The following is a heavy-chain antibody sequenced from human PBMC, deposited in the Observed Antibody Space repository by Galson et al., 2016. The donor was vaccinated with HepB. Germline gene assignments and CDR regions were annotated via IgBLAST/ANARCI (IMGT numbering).Heavy chain of an antibody. J-gene: IGHJ6*02. CDR2: ISSNGRNT. CDR1: GFTFSNSA. CDR3: VKEGQWLVLGYYYEMDV. V-gene: IGHV3-64D*06. Sequence: SLRLSCAASGFTFSNSAMHWVRQAPGKGLEHVSAISSNGRNTHYADSAKGRFTISRDNSRKTLYLQMSSLRAEDTAVYYCVKEGQWLVLGYYYEMDVWGPGTTVTVSS. D-gene: IGHD6-19*01.